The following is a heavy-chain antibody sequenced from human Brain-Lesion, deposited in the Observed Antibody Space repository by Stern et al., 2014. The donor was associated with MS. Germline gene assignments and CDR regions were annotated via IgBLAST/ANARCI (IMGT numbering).Heavy chain of an antibody. D-gene: IGHD1-26*01. CDR2: IYNSGAT. J-gene: IGHJ5*02. CDR1: GDSISSGGHY. V-gene: IGHV4-31*03. CDR3: ASRWSGTYYGQNWFDP. Sequence: VQLVESGPGLVKPSQTLSLTCTVSGDSISSGGHYWSWIRPHPGKGLEWIGYIYNSGATFYNPSLKGRVTISLDMSNNQFSLTMSSVTAADTATYYCASRWSGTYYGQNWFDPWGQGILVTVSS.